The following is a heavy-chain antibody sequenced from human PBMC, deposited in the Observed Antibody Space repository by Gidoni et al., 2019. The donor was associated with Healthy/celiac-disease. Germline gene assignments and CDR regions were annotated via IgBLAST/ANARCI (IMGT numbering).Heavy chain of an antibody. Sequence: EVQLVESGGGLVKPGGSLRLSCAASGCTCSHAWMSWVRQAPGKGLEWVGRITSNTDGGTTDYAATVKGRFTISRDDSKNTLYLQMNSLKTEDTAVYYCTTPTMISDYYYMDVWGKGTTVTVSS. V-gene: IGHV3-15*01. J-gene: IGHJ6*03. CDR1: GCTCSHAW. D-gene: IGHD3-22*01. CDR3: TTPTMISDYYYMDV. CDR2: ITSNTDGGTT.